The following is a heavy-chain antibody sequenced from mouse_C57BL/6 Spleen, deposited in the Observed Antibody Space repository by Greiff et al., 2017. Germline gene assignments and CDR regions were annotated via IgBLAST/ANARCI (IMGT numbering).Heavy chain of an antibody. V-gene: IGHV5-9-1*02. CDR2: ISSGGDYI. Sequence: EVKLVESGAGLVKPGGSLKLSCAASGFTFSSYAMSWVRQTPEKRLEWVAYISSGGDYIYYADTVKGRFPISRDHARNTLYLQMSSLKSEDTAMYYCTREGATVSSYRDAMDYWGQGTSVTVAS. CDR1: GFTFSSYA. J-gene: IGHJ4*01. CDR3: TREGATVSSYRDAMDY. D-gene: IGHD1-1*01.